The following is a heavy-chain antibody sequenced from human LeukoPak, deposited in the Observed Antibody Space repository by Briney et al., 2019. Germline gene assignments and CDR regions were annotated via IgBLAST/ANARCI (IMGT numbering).Heavy chain of an antibody. CDR3: AGIYYGSGSFDY. D-gene: IGHD3-10*01. J-gene: IGHJ4*02. Sequence: GGSLRLSCAASGFIFSSCAMHWVRQAPGKRLEYVAAISGNGDSTYYANSVKGRFTISRDNSKNTLYLQMGSLRAEDMAVYYCAGIYYGSGSFDYWGQGTLVTVSS. V-gene: IGHV3-64*01. CDR2: ISGNGDST. CDR1: GFIFSSCA.